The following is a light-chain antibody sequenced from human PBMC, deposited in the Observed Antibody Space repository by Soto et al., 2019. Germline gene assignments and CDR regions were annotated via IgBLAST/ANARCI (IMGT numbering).Light chain of an antibody. Sequence: DIQMTQSPSSLSASVGDRVTITCRASQGISNYLAWYQQKPGKVPKLLIYAASTLQSGVPSRFSGSGSGTDFTLTISSLQPEDVATYYCQKHNSAPPFTFGPGTKVDLK. J-gene: IGKJ3*01. CDR2: AAS. CDR3: QKHNSAPPFT. V-gene: IGKV1-27*01. CDR1: QGISNY.